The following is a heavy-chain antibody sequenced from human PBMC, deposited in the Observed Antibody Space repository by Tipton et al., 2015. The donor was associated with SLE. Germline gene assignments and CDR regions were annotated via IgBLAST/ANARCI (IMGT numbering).Heavy chain of an antibody. CDR2: VGPAGDT. CDR1: GFTVSHYD. V-gene: IGHV3-13*01. Sequence: SLRLSCAASGFTVSHYDMHWVRQGTGKGLEWVSAVGPAGDTFYPGSVKGRFTISRDNSKTTLFLQMNSLRPEDTAVYYCAKDQFSGYDARGYWGQGTLVTVSS. CDR3: AKDQFSGYDARGY. D-gene: IGHD5-12*01. J-gene: IGHJ4*02.